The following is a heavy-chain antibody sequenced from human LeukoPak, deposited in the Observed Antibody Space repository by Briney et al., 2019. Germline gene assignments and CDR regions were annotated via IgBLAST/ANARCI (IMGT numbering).Heavy chain of an antibody. J-gene: IGHJ4*02. CDR1: GFTFSSYA. V-gene: IGHV3-23*01. D-gene: IGHD5-24*01. CDR3: AKDPRVGSRVATPCH. Sequence: GGSLRLSCAASGFTFSSYAMSWVRQAPGKGLEWVSAISGSGGSTYYADSVKGRFTISRDSSKSTLFLQMNSLRAEDTAVYYCAKDPRVGSRVATPCHWGQGTLVTVSS. CDR2: ISGSGGST.